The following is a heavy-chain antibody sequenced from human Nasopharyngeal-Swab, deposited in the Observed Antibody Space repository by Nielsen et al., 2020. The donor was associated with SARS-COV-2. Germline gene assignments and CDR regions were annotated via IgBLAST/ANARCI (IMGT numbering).Heavy chain of an antibody. Sequence: GGSLRLSCTASGFSFRSYLMSWVRQTPGKGLEWVANINQGGSERDYVDSVKGRFTISRGNAENSLYLQMNSLRAEDTAVYYCARGKGVYCSGGICYPGAFDYWGQGTLVTVSS. CDR3: ARGKGVYCSGGICYPGAFDY. CDR1: GFSFRSYL. D-gene: IGHD2-15*01. CDR2: INQGGSER. J-gene: IGHJ4*02. V-gene: IGHV3-7*01.